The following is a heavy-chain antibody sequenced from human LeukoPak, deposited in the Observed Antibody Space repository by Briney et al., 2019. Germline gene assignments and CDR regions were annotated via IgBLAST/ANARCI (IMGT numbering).Heavy chain of an antibody. V-gene: IGHV4-4*07. D-gene: IGHD2-2*01. CDR1: GGSISSYY. CDR3: ARDIVVVGDYYYGMDV. CDR2: IYTSGST. Sequence: SETLSLTCTVSGGSISSYYWSWIRQPAGKGLEWIGRIYTSGSTNYNPSLKSRVTMSVDTSKNQFFLKLSSVTAADTAVYYCARDIVVVGDYYYGMDVWGQGTTVTVSS. J-gene: IGHJ6*02.